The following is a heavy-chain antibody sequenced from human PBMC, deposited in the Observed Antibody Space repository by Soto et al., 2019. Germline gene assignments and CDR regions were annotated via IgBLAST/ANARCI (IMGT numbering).Heavy chain of an antibody. CDR1: GFTFSSYA. D-gene: IGHD6-6*01. J-gene: IGHJ5*02. CDR2: ISGSGGST. V-gene: IGHV3-23*01. Sequence: EVQLLESGGGLVQPGGSLRLSCAASGFTFSSYAMSWVRQAPGKGLEWVSAISGSGGSTYYADSVKGRFTISRYNSKNTLYLQMNSLRAEDTAVYDCAKDPNIAARPRWFDHWGQGPLVTVSS. CDR3: AKDPNIAARPRWFDH.